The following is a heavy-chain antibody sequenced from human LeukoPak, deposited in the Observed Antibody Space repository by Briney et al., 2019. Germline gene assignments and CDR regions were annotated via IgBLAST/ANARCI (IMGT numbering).Heavy chain of an antibody. CDR2: TYYRGSS. V-gene: IGHV4-39*01. CDR1: GGSISSSSYY. CDR3: ASAGSYSVDY. D-gene: IGHD1-26*01. Sequence: SETLSLTCTVSGGSISSSSYYWGWIRQPPGKGLEWIGSTYYRGSSYYNPSLKSRVTISVDTSKNQFSLKLSSVTAADTAVYYCASAGSYSVDYWGQGTLVTVSS. J-gene: IGHJ4*02.